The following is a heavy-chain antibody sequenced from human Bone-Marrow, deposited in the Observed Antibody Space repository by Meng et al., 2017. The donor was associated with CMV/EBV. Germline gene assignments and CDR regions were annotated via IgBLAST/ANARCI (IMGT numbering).Heavy chain of an antibody. CDR1: GGSFSGYF. D-gene: IGHD1-26*01. J-gene: IGHJ6*02. Sequence: SQTLSLTCAVYGGSFSGYFWSWIRQPPGKGLEWIGEINYSGSTYYNPSLKSRVTISVDTSKNQFSLKLSSVTAADTAVYYCARHQGSLHYYYYGMDVWGQGTTVTVSS. CDR3: ARHQGSLHYYYYGMDV. V-gene: IGHV4-34*01. CDR2: INYSGST.